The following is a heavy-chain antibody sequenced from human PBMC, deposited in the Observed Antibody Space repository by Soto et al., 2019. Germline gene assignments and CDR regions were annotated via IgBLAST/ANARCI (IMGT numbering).Heavy chain of an antibody. CDR3: ARDLWGYCGADCYPLDV. Sequence: SETLSLTCTVSGGSISSSSYYWVWIRQPPGKGLEWIGSIYYSGSTYYNPSLKSRVTISVDTSKNQFSLKLNSVTAADTAVYYCARDLWGYCGADCYPLDVWGQGTTVTVSS. V-gene: IGHV4-39*02. J-gene: IGHJ6*02. D-gene: IGHD2-21*02. CDR1: GGSISSSSYY. CDR2: IYYSGST.